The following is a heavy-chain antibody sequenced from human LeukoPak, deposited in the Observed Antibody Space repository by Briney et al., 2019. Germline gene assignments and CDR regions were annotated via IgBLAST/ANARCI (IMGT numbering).Heavy chain of an antibody. CDR2: IIPIFGTA. J-gene: IGHJ4*02. CDR1: GGTFSSYA. Sequence: ASVKVSCKASGGTFSSYAISWVRQAPGQGLEWMGGIIPIFGTANYAQKFQGRVTITADESTSTAYMELSSLRSEDTAVYYCALVGRGGYDSSGYPFDYWGQGTLVTVSS. D-gene: IGHD3-22*01. V-gene: IGHV1-69*13. CDR3: ALVGRGGYDSSGYPFDY.